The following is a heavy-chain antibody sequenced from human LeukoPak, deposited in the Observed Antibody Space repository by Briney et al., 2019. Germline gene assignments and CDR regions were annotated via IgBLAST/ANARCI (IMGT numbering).Heavy chain of an antibody. D-gene: IGHD4-17*01. CDR3: ARLGGLTVTTSDY. V-gene: IGHV1-18*01. CDR2: ISAYNGNT. Sequence: ASVRVSCKASGYTFTSYGISWVRQAPGQGLEWMGWISAYNGNTNYAQKFQGRVTMTRNTSISTAYMELSSLRSEDTAVYYCARLGGLTVTTSDYWGQGTLVTVSS. CDR1: GYTFTSYG. J-gene: IGHJ4*02.